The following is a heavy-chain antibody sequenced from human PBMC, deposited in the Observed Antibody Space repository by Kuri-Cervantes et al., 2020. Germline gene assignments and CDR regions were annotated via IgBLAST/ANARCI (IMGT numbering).Heavy chain of an antibody. CDR3: ARDIGRQGCA. V-gene: IGHV3-15*01. CDR2: IKSKTDGGTT. J-gene: IGHJ4*02. CDR1: GFTFSNAW. Sequence: GGSLRLSCAASGFTFSNAWMNWVRQAPGKGLEWVGRIKSKTDGGTTDYAAPVKGRFTISRDDSKNTLFLQMNSLRAEDTAVYYCARDIGRQGCAWGQGTLVTVSS. D-gene: IGHD2-15*01.